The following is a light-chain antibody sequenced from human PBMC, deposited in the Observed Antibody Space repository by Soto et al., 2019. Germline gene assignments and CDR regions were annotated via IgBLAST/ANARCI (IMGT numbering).Light chain of an antibody. V-gene: IGKV1-5*03. J-gene: IGKJ1*01. CDR2: KAS. CDR1: QSISSW. CDR3: QQYHNYWT. Sequence: DIQMTQSPSTLSASVGDRVTITCRASQSISSWLAWYQQKPGKAPKLLIYKASSLESGVPSRFSGSGSGTEFTLTINSLQPDDFATYYCQQYHNYWTFGQGTKVEIK.